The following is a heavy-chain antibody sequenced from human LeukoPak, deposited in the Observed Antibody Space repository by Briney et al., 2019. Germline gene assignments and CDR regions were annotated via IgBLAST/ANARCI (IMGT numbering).Heavy chain of an antibody. J-gene: IGHJ4*02. CDR1: GDTFSSYA. D-gene: IGHD6-13*01. Sequence: GASVKVSCKASGDTFSSYAISWVRQAPGQGLEWMGGIIPIFGTANYAQKFQGRVTITADESTSTAYMELSSLRSEGTAVYYCARTAGKRFDYWGQGTLVTVSS. CDR3: ARTAGKRFDY. CDR2: IIPIFGTA. V-gene: IGHV1-69*13.